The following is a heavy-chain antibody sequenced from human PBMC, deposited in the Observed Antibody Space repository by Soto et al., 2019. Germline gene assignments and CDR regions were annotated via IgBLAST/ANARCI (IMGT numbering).Heavy chain of an antibody. J-gene: IGHJ4*02. D-gene: IGHD3-10*01. CDR3: AKEFPFDYYGSGSHLDY. CDR2: ISGSGGST. V-gene: IGHV3-23*01. Sequence: GGSLRLSCAASGFTFSSYAMSWVRQAPGKGLEWVSAISGSGGSTYYADSVKGRFTISRDNSKNTLYLQMNSLRAEDTAVYYCAKEFPFDYYGSGSHLDYWGQGTLVTVSS. CDR1: GFTFSSYA.